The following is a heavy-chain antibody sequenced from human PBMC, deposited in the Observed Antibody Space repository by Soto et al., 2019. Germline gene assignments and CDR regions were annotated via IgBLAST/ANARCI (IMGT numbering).Heavy chain of an antibody. D-gene: IGHD3-16*01. CDR3: VKDIMSGVVGADHFDY. CDR1: GFTFSSYA. CDR2: ISSNGGST. V-gene: IGHV3-64D*08. Sequence: GGSLRLSCSASGFTFSSYAMHWVRQAPGKGLEYVSAISSNGGSTYYADSVKGRFTISRDNSKNTLYLQMSSLRAEDTAVYYCVKDIMSGVVGADHFDYWGQGTLVTVSS. J-gene: IGHJ4*02.